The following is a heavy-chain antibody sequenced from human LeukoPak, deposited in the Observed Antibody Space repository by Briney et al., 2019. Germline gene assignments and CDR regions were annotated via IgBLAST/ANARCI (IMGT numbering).Heavy chain of an antibody. Sequence: GGSLRLSCAASGFTFSSYAMSWVRQAPGKGLEWVSAISGSGGSTYYADSVRGRFTISRDNSKNTLYLQMNSLRAEDTAVYYCARVVGAGYFDLWGRGTLVTVSS. CDR1: GFTFSSYA. CDR3: ARVVGAGYFDL. V-gene: IGHV3-23*01. D-gene: IGHD1-26*01. CDR2: ISGSGGST. J-gene: IGHJ2*01.